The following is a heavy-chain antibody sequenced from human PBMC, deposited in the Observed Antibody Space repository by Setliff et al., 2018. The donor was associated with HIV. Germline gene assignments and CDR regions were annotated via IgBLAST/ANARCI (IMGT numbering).Heavy chain of an antibody. J-gene: IGHJ3*02. CDR3: ARDGGTYAIGDAFDI. D-gene: IGHD3-16*01. Sequence: TSETLSLTCAVSGDSMINDRYFWSWFRQAPGKGLEWIGNILHRGTTYYNPSLNSRVTMSVDTSKNQFSLELSSVTAADTAVYYCARDGGTYAIGDAFDIWGQGTMVTVSS. CDR2: ILHRGTT. V-gene: IGHV4-39*07. CDR1: GDSMINDRYF.